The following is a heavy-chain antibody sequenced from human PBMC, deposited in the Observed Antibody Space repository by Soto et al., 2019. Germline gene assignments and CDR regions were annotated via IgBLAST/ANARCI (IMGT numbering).Heavy chain of an antibody. D-gene: IGHD6-13*01. J-gene: IGHJ5*02. CDR3: ARHLAVSGTFNWFDP. CDR2: IYYSGTI. V-gene: IGHV4-61*08. CDR1: GGSVRSGDCY. Sequence: SETLSLTCTVSGGSVRSGDCYWSWIRQPPGKGLEWIGNIYYSGTIDCSPSLKSRVTISVDASKNQFSLKLSSVTAADTAVYYCARHLAVSGTFNWFDPWGQGTLVTVSS.